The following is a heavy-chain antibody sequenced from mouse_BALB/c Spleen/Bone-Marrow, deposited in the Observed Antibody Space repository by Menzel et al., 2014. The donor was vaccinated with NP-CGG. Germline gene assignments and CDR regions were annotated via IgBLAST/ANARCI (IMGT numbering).Heavy chain of an antibody. CDR2: IHPYNDGS. D-gene: IGHD6-1*01. Sequence: VQLQQSGPELVKPGASVKMSCKASGYAFTSYVMHWVKKKPGQGLEWIGYIHPYNDGSKYNEKFKDKATLTSDKSSSTAYMELSSLTSEDSAVYYCTREAASPLAYWGQGTLVTVSA. J-gene: IGHJ3*01. CDR3: TREAASPLAY. CDR1: GYAFTSYV. V-gene: IGHV1-14*01.